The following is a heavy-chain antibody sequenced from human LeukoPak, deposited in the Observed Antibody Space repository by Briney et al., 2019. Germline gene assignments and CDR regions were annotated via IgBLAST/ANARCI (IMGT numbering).Heavy chain of an antibody. CDR1: GYTFTSYA. CDR3: ARDLGDSSGWYFDY. V-gene: IGHV1-3*03. D-gene: IGHD6-19*01. Sequence: ASVKVSCKASGYTFTSYAMHWVRQAPGQRLEWMGWINAGNGNTKYSQEFQGRVTITRDTSASTAYMELSSLRSEDMAVYYCARDLGDSSGWYFDYWSQGTLVTVSS. CDR2: INAGNGNT. J-gene: IGHJ4*02.